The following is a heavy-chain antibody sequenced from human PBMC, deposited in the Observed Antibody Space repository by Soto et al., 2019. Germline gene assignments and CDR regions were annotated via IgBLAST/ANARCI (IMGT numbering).Heavy chain of an antibody. CDR3: ARGVVPATNWFDP. J-gene: IGHJ5*02. CDR1: GCSISSYY. D-gene: IGHD2-2*01. V-gene: IGHV4-59*01. CDR2: IYYSGST. Sequence: PSETLSLTCTFSGCSISSYYWSWIRQPPGKGLEWIGYIYYSGSTNYNPSLKSRVTISVDTSKNQFSLKLSSVTAADTAVYYCARGVVPATNWFDPWGQGTLVTVSS.